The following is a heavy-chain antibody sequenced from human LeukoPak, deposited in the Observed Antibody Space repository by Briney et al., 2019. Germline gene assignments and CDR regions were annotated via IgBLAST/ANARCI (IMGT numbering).Heavy chain of an antibody. D-gene: IGHD5-18*01. CDR1: GGSFSGYY. J-gene: IGHJ4*02. V-gene: IGHV4-34*01. CDR3: ARNPSYGDFAGKNDY. CDR2: INHSGST. Sequence: SETLSLTCAVYGGSFSGYYWSWIRQPPGKGLEWIGEINHSGSTNYNPSLKSRVTISVDTSKNQFSLKLSSVTAADTAVYYCARNPSYGDFAGKNDYWGQGTLVTVSS.